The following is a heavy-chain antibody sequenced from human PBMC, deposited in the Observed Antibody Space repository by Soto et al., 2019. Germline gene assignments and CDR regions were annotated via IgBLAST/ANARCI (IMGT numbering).Heavy chain of an antibody. CDR1: GGSFSGYY. V-gene: IGHV4-34*01. Sequence: SETLSLTCAVYGGSFSGYYWSWIRQPPGKGLEWIGEINHSGSTNYNPSLKSRVTISVDTSKNQFSLKLSSVTAADTAVYYCAVEETPENGSPPWGEGPRVPVPS. CDR3: AVEETPENGSPP. J-gene: IGHJ5*02. CDR2: INHSGST. D-gene: IGHD1-1*01.